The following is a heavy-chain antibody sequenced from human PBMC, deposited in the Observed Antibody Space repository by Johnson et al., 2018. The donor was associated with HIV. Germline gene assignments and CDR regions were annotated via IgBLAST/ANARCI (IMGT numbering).Heavy chain of an antibody. D-gene: IGHD6-25*01. J-gene: IGHJ3*02. V-gene: IGHV3-30*03. Sequence: QMQLVESGGGVVRPGGSLRLSCVASGFTFDDYGMSWVRQAPGKGLEWVAVISYDGSNKYYADSVKGRFTISRDNSKNTLYLQLNSLRAEETAVYYCARDGSQRADAFDSWGQGTMVTVSS. CDR3: ARDGSQRADAFDS. CDR2: ISYDGSNK. CDR1: GFTFDDYG.